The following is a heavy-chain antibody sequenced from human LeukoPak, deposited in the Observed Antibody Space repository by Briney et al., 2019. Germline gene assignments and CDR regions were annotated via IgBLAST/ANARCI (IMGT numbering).Heavy chain of an antibody. CDR2: IIPIFGTT. J-gene: IGHJ4*02. V-gene: IGHV1-69*01. CDR1: GGTFSSYA. D-gene: IGHD5-18*01. CDR3: ARMEGYSYSDY. Sequence: ASVKVSCKASGGTFSSYAISWVRQTPGQGLEWMGGIIPIFGTTNYAQKFQGRVTITADESTSTAYMELSSLRSEDTAVYYCARMEGYSYSDYWGQGTLVTVSS.